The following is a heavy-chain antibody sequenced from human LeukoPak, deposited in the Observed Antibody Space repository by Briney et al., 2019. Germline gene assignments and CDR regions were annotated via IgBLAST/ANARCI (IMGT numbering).Heavy chain of an antibody. J-gene: IGHJ6*02. CDR2: IGTAGDT. CDR1: GFTFSSYD. D-gene: IGHD6-13*01. V-gene: IGHV3-13*01. Sequence: GGSLRLSRAASGFTFSSYDMHWVRQATGKGLEWVSAIGTAGDTYYPGSVKGRFTISRENAKNSLYLQMNSLRAGDTAVYYCARGGQAAGYYYGMDVWGQGTTVTVSS. CDR3: ARGGQAAGYYYGMDV.